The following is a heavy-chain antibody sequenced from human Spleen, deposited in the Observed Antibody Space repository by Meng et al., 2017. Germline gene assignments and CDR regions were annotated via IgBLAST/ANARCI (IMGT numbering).Heavy chain of an antibody. D-gene: IGHD4-11*01. Sequence: QVRLQQWGAGLLKPSETLSLTCVVSGGSFSDYYWSWIRQPPGKGLEWIGEINHSGSTNYNPSLESRATISVDTSQNNLSLKLSSVTAADSAMYYCARGPTTMAHDFDYWGQGTLVTVSS. CDR1: GGSFSDYY. CDR2: INHSGST. V-gene: IGHV4-34*01. CDR3: ARGPTTMAHDFDY. J-gene: IGHJ4*02.